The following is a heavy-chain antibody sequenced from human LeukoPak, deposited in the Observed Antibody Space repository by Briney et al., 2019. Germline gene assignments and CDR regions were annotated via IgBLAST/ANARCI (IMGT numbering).Heavy chain of an antibody. CDR2: IKSKADGGTT. CDR3: TTDPCMLDVYHFHY. J-gene: IGHJ4*02. D-gene: IGHD5/OR15-5a*01. CDR1: GFTFSSAW. Sequence: GGSLRLSCAASGFTFSSAWMTWVRQAPGKGLEWVGHIKSKADGGTTDYAAPAKGRFTISRDDSKNTLSLQMNSLKYEDTAVYYCTTDPCMLDVYHFHYWGQGTLVTVSS. V-gene: IGHV3-15*01.